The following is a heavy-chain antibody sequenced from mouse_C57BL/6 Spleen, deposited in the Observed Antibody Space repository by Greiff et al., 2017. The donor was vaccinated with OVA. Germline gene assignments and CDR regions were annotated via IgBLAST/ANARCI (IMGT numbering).Heavy chain of an antibody. CDR1: GYSITSDY. J-gene: IGHJ3*01. CDR3: ARSGDYDGAWFAY. V-gene: IGHV3-8*01. D-gene: IGHD2-4*01. Sequence: EVQLVESGPGLAKPSQTLSLTCSVTGYSITSDYWTWIRKFPGHKLEYMGYISYSGSTYYNPSLKSRLSITRETSRNQYYLQLNSVTTEDTATYCGARSGDYDGAWFAYWGQGTLVTVSA. CDR2: ISYSGST.